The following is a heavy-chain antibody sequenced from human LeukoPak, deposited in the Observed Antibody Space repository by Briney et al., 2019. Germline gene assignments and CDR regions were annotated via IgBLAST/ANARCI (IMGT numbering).Heavy chain of an antibody. CDR1: GFTFSSYA. D-gene: IGHD6-13*01. CDR2: ISYDGSNK. CDR3: ANSGTYDY. V-gene: IGHV3-30*04. Sequence: GRSLRLSCAASGFTFSSYAMHWVRQAPGKGLEWVAVISYDGSNKYYADSVKGRFTISRDNSKNTLYLQMNSLRAEDTAVYYCANSGTYDYWGQGTLVTVSS. J-gene: IGHJ4*02.